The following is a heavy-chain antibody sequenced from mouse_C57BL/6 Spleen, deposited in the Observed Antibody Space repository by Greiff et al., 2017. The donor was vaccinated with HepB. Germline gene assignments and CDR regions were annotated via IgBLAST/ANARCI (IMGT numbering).Heavy chain of an antibody. V-gene: IGHV7-1*01. J-gene: IGHJ4*01. CDR2: SRNKANDYTT. Sequence: EVMLVESGGGLVQSGRSLRLSCATSGFTFSDFYMEWVRQAPGKGLEWIAASRNKANDYTTEYSASVKGRFIVSRDTSQSILYLQMNALRAEDTAMYYWASDAEDGYYGAMDYWGQGTSVTVSS. D-gene: IGHD2-3*01. CDR1: GFTFSDFY. CDR3: ASDAEDGYYGAMDY.